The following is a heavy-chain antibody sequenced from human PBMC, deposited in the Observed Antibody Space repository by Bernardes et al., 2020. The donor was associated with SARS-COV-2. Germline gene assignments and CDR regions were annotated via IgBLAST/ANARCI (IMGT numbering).Heavy chain of an antibody. V-gene: IGHV3-33*01. CDR1: GFIFRNYG. CDR2: IWYDGRNK. D-gene: IGHD3-22*01. CDR3: ARSAYYDSRDYRIDF. J-gene: IGHJ4*02. Sequence: GGSLRLSCTTSGFIFRNYGMHWVRQSPGKGLKWMAIIWYDGRNKYYADSAKGRFTISRDNSRDTVYLDMNSLRDDDTAIYHCARSAYYDSRDYRIDFWGQGNLVTVSS.